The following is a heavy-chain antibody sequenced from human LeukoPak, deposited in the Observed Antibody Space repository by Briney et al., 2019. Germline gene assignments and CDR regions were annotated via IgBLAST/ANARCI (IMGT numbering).Heavy chain of an antibody. J-gene: IGHJ5*02. CDR2: ISSSSTYI. D-gene: IGHD4/OR15-4a*01. CDR1: GFAVSSNY. CDR3: TGELTMSDP. Sequence: PGGSLRLSCAASGFAVSSNYMSWVRQAPGKGLEWVSSISSSSTYIYYADSVKGRFTISRDNAKNSLYLQMNSLRAEDTALYYCTGELTMSDPRGQGTLVTVS. V-gene: IGHV3-21*01.